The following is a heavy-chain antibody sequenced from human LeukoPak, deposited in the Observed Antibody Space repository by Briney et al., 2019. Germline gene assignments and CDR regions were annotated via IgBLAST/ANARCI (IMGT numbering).Heavy chain of an antibody. CDR1: GATFTAHW. CDR3: ATSSRPYGSGTYSYDY. V-gene: IGHV5-51*01. D-gene: IGHD3-10*01. Sequence: GASLQISCRGSGATFTAHWVGWVRQLPGKGLEWMGLIYPGDSGTRYSPSFQGQVTISADKFINTASLQWSRLKASDTAMDYCATSSRPYGSGTYSYDYWGQGTLVTVSS. CDR2: IYPGDSGT. J-gene: IGHJ4*02.